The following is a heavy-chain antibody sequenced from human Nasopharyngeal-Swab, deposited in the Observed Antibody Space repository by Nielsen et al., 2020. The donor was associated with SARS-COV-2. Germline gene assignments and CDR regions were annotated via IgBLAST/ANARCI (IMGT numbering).Heavy chain of an antibody. V-gene: IGHV3-73*01. J-gene: IGHJ6*02. D-gene: IGHD4-17*01. CDR3: TSFSGDYVYYYYGMDV. CDR1: GFTFSGSA. CDR2: IRSKANSYAT. Sequence: GGSLRLSCAASGFTFSGSAMHWVRQAPGKGLEWVCRIRSKANSYATAYAVSVQGTFTISRDDSKNTAHLQMNSLKTEDTAEYYCTSFSGDYVYYYYGMDVWGQGTTVTVSS.